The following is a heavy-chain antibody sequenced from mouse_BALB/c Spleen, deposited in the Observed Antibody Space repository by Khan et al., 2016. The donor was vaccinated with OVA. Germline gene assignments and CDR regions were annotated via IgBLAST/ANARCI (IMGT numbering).Heavy chain of an antibody. CDR2: INYNGST. CDR3: ARDGSRYNYAMDY. J-gene: IGHJ4*01. CDR1: GYSITSDYA. Sequence: EVKLEESGPGLVKPSQSLSLTCTVTGYSITSDYAWNWIRQFPGNKLEWMGYINYNGSTNYNPALKSRITFTRDTSKNQFFLQLNSVTTADTATYYCARDGSRYNYAMDYWGQGTSVTVSS. V-gene: IGHV3-2*02. D-gene: IGHD1-1*01.